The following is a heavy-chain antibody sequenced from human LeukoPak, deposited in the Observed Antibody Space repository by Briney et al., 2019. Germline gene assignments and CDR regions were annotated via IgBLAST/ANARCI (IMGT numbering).Heavy chain of an antibody. Sequence: SVKVSCKASGGTFGSYAISWVRQAPGQGLEWMGRIIPILGIANYAQKFQGRVTITADKSTSTAYMELSSLRSEDTAVYYCARGGNYGSGSYPFDYWGQGTLVTVSS. J-gene: IGHJ4*02. CDR2: IIPILGIA. V-gene: IGHV1-69*04. D-gene: IGHD3-10*01. CDR1: GGTFGSYA. CDR3: ARGGNYGSGSYPFDY.